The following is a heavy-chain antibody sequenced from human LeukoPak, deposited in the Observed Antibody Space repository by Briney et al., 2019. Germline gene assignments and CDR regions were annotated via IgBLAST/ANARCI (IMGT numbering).Heavy chain of an antibody. CDR2: ISSSSSYI. CDR1: GFTFSSYS. D-gene: IGHD3-10*01. V-gene: IGHV3-21*01. J-gene: IGHJ4*02. CDR3: ARDRSLGTVWFGPKRYYYFDY. Sequence: GGSLRLSCAASGFTFSSYSMNWVRQPPGKGLERVSSISSSSSYIYYADSVKGRFTISRDNAKNSLYLQMNSLRAEDTAVYYCARDRSLGTVWFGPKRYYYFDYWGQGTLVTVSS.